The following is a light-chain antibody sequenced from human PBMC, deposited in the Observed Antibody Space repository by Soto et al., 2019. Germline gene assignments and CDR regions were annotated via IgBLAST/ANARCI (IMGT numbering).Light chain of an antibody. V-gene: IGLV2-8*01. CDR1: SSDVGGYNY. CDR2: EVS. J-gene: IGLJ2*01. Sequence: QSALTQPPSASGSPGQSVTISCTGTSSDVGGYNYVSWYQQHTGKAPKLMIYEVSKRPSGVPDRFSGSKSGNTASLTVSGLQAEDEPDYYGSSDAVSNNLVLFGVGTKLTVL. CDR3: SSDAVSNNLVL.